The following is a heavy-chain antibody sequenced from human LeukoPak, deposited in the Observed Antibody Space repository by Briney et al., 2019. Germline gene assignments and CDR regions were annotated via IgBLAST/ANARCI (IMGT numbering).Heavy chain of an antibody. CDR2: IYNSGTT. D-gene: IGHD4-23*01. V-gene: IGHV4-59*08. CDR3: ARLNKDGGSHPDFDC. Sequence: SETLSLTCTVSGASISRYHWSWFRQPSGKGLEWTGSIYNSGTTNYSPSLKSRVSVSVDTSKNQFSLKLTSVTAADTAVYYCARLNKDGGSHPDFDCWGQGTLIIVSS. CDR1: GASISRYH. J-gene: IGHJ4*02.